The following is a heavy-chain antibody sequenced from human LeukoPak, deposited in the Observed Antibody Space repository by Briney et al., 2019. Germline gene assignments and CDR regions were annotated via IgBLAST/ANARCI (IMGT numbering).Heavy chain of an antibody. D-gene: IGHD3-22*01. V-gene: IGHV3-30*04. Sequence: QPGRSLRLSCAASGFTFSSYAMHWVRQAPGKGLEWVAVISYDGSNKYYADSVKGRFTISRDNSKNTLYLQMNSLRAEDTAVYYCARVLGQRYYDSSGYYYGFDYWGQGTLVTVSS. J-gene: IGHJ4*02. CDR1: GFTFSSYA. CDR3: ARVLGQRYYDSSGYYYGFDY. CDR2: ISYDGSNK.